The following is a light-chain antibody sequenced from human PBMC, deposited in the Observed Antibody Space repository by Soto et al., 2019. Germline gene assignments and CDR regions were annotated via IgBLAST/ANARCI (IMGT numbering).Light chain of an antibody. Sequence: DIVMTQSPDSLAVSLGESATINCKSSQSVLYSSNNKNYLAWYQQKPGQPPKLLIYWASTRESGVPDRFSGSGSGTDFTLTISRLQAEDVAVYYCQQYYSTPPWTFGQRTKVEIK. CDR2: WAS. CDR3: QQYYSTPPWT. V-gene: IGKV4-1*01. J-gene: IGKJ1*01. CDR1: QSVLYSSNNKNY.